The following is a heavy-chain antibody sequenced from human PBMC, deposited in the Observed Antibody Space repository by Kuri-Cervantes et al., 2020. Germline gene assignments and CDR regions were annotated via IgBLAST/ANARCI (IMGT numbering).Heavy chain of an antibody. Sequence: SETLSLTCTVSGGSASSGSYYWSWIRQPPGKGLEWIGYIYYSGSTNYNPSLKSRVTISVDTSKNQFSLKLSSVTAADTAVYYCARDYFRSGWYGGVGYWGQGTLVTVSS. V-gene: IGHV4-61*01. D-gene: IGHD6-19*01. CDR3: ARDYFRSGWYGGVGY. J-gene: IGHJ4*02. CDR1: GGSASSGSYY. CDR2: IYYSGST.